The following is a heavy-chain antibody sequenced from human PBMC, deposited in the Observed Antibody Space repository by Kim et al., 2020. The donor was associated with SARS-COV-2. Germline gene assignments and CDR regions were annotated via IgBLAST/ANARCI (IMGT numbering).Heavy chain of an antibody. D-gene: IGHD3-16*01. CDR3: ARDHPRGGCDAFDI. Sequence: AQKFQGRVTMTRDTSTSTVYMELSSLRSEDTAVYYCARDHPRGGCDAFDIWGQGTMVTVSS. J-gene: IGHJ3*02. V-gene: IGHV1-46*01.